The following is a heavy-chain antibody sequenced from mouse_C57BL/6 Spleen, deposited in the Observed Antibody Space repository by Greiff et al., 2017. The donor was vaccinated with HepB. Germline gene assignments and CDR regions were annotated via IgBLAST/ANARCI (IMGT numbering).Heavy chain of an antibody. J-gene: IGHJ4*01. CDR1: GYAFSSSW. CDR2: IYPGDGDT. CDR3: ARSGVGVYYAMDY. D-gene: IGHD1-1*01. Sequence: VQLQQSGPELVKPGASVKISCKASGYAFSSSWMNWVKQRPGKGLEWIGRIYPGDGDTNYNGKFKGKATLTADKSSSTAYMQLSSLTSEDSAVYFCARSGVGVYYAMDYWGQGTSVTVSS. V-gene: IGHV1-82*01.